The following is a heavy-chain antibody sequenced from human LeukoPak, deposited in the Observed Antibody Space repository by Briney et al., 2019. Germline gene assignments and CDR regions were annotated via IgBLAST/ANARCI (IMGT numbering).Heavy chain of an antibody. Sequence: SGGSLRLSCAASGLTFSIYAMSWVRQAPGKGLEWVSAISGSGGSTYYADSVKGRFTISRDNSKNTLYLQMNSLRAEDTAVYYCARRYCSSTSCVFDYWGQGTLVTVSS. CDR1: GLTFSIYA. J-gene: IGHJ4*02. CDR3: ARRYCSSTSCVFDY. V-gene: IGHV3-23*01. D-gene: IGHD2-2*01. CDR2: ISGSGGST.